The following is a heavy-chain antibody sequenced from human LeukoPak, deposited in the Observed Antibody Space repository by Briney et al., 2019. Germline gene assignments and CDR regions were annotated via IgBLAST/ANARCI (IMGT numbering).Heavy chain of an antibody. CDR3: ARARIAVAGTSQGFDY. Sequence: SEALSLTCTVSGGSISSYYGSWIRSPPGRGLEWIGYIYYSGSTNYNPSLKSQVTISVDTSKNQFSLKLSSVTAADTAVYYCARARIAVAGTSQGFDYWGQGTLVTVSS. CDR1: GGSISSYY. CDR2: IYYSGST. V-gene: IGHV4-59*01. D-gene: IGHD6-19*01. J-gene: IGHJ4*02.